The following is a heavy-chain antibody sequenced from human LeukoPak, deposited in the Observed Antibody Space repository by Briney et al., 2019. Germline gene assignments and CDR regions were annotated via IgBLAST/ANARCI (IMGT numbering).Heavy chain of an antibody. V-gene: IGHV4-34*01. CDR3: ARYYDFWSGIDY. CDR1: GGSFSGYY. D-gene: IGHD3-3*01. CDR2: INHSGST. Sequence: SETLSLTCAVYGGSFSGYYWSWIRQPPGKGLEWIGEINHSGSTNYNPSLKSRVTISVDTSKNQFSLKLSSVTAADTAVYYCARYYDFWSGIDYWGQGTLVTVSS. J-gene: IGHJ4*02.